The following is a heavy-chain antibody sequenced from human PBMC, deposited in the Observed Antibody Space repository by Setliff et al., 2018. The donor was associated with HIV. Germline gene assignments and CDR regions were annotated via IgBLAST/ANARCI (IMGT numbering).Heavy chain of an antibody. CDR1: IYSNKFSY. J-gene: IGHJ6*03. V-gene: IGHV4-4*07. D-gene: IGHD3-9*01. CDR3: ARDVLKSNYLGYYYYLDV. Sequence: PSATMSLTCTVAIYSNKFSYWSWIRQPDGKGLEWIGRPHASGNTNYNPSLKSRVTMSIDTSKNQLSLRLTSVTAADTAVYYCARDVLKSNYLGYYYYLDVWGKGTTVTVSS. CDR2: PHASGNT.